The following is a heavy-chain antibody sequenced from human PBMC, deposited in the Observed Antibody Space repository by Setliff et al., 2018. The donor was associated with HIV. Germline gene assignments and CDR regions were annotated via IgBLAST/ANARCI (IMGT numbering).Heavy chain of an antibody. Sequence: SETLSLTSPVSGYSLNNGLYWAWIRQPPGKGLEWIGSINHSGDTYYTPSPMSRVTVSFDTSNNQFSLKLTSVTAADTAVYYCARHESRGSVRRDVAFDIWGQGTMVTVSS. CDR3: ARHESRGSVRRDVAFDI. V-gene: IGHV4-38-2*01. D-gene: IGHD3-16*01. CDR2: INHSGDT. J-gene: IGHJ3*02. CDR1: GYSLNNGLY.